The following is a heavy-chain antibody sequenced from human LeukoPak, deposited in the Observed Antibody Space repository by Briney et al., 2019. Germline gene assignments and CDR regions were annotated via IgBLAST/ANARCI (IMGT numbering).Heavy chain of an antibody. D-gene: IGHD3-22*01. V-gene: IGHV4-34*01. Sequence: SETLSLTCAVYGGSFSGYYWSWIRQPPGKGLEWIGEINHIVSTNYNPSLKSRVTISVDTSKNQFSLKLSSVTAADPAVYYCARGLRYYYDSSGPHYYFDYWGQGTLVTVSS. J-gene: IGHJ4*02. CDR2: INHIVST. CDR1: GGSFSGYY. CDR3: ARGLRYYYDSSGPHYYFDY.